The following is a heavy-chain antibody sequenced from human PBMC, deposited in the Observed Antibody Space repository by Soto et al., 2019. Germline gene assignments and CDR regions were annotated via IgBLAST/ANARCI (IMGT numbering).Heavy chain of an antibody. CDR3: ARGGPDFDWLLLSFDP. J-gene: IGHJ5*02. D-gene: IGHD3-9*01. V-gene: IGHV4-59*08. Sequence: PSETLSLTCTVSGGSISSYYWSWIRQPPGKGLEWIGYIYYSGSTNYNPSLKSRVTISVDTSKNQFSLKLSSVTAADTAVYYCARGGPDFDWLLLSFDPWGQGTLVTVSS. CDR1: GGSISSYY. CDR2: IYYSGST.